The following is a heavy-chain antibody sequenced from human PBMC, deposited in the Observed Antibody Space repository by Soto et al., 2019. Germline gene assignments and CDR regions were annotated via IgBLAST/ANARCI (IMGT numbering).Heavy chain of an antibody. D-gene: IGHD3-3*01. CDR1: GGSISSYY. V-gene: IGHV4-59*01. CDR2: IYYSGST. J-gene: IGHJ5*02. Sequence: QVQLQESGPGLVKPSETLSLTCTVSGGSISSYYWSWIRRPPGKGLEWIGYIYYSGSTNYNPSLKSRVTISVDTSKNQFSLKLSSVTAADTAVYYCARVLFGRGNWFDPWGQGTLVTVSS. CDR3: ARVLFGRGNWFDP.